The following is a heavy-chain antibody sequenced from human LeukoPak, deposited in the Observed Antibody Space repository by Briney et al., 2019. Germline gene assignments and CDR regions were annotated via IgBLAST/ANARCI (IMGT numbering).Heavy chain of an antibody. V-gene: IGHV1-8*01. CDR1: GYTFTSYD. D-gene: IGHD1-26*01. J-gene: IGHJ4*02. CDR3: ARFGIGVGGATGFDY. Sequence: ASVKVSCKASGYTFTSYDINWVRQATGQGLEWMGWMNPNSGSTGYAQKFQGRVTMTRNTSISTAYMELSSLRSEDTAVYYCARFGIGVGGATGFDYWGQGTLVTVSS. CDR2: MNPNSGST.